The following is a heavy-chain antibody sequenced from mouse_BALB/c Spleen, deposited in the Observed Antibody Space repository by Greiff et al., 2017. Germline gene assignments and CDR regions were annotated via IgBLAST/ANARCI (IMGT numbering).Heavy chain of an antibody. V-gene: IGHV5-4*02. CDR3: ARDREYGNYWFAY. Sequence: EVQLVESGGGLVKPGGSLKLSCAASGFTFSDYYMYWVRQTPEKRLEWVATISDGGSYTYYPDSVKGRFTISRDNAKNNLYLQMSSLKSEDTAMYYCARDREYGNYWFAYWGQGTLVTVSA. J-gene: IGHJ3*01. CDR2: ISDGGSYT. D-gene: IGHD2-10*02. CDR1: GFTFSDYY.